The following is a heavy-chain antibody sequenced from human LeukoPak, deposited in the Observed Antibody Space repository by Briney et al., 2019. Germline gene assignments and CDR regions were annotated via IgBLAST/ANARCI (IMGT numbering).Heavy chain of an antibody. J-gene: IGHJ4*02. Sequence: GGSLRLSCAASGFTFSSYAMNWVRQAPGKGLEWVSYISSSSSIIYYADSVKGRFTISRDNAKNSLYLQMNSLRAEDTAVYYCARDLRYFDWPQAASFDYWGQGTLVTVSS. CDR1: GFTFSSYA. D-gene: IGHD3-9*01. V-gene: IGHV3-48*01. CDR2: ISSSSSII. CDR3: ARDLRYFDWPQAASFDY.